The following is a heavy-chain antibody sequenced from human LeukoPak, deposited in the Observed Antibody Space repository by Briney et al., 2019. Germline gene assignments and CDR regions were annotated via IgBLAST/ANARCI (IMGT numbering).Heavy chain of an antibody. CDR3: ARGSSGYFFDC. Sequence: GGSLRLSCAASGFIFNNYGLVWVRQAPGKGLEWVSAIRNDGGDTTYADFVKGRFSVSGDNSKNTLFLQMNSLRAEDTALYYCARGSSGYFFDCWGQGTLVTVSS. CDR2: IRNDGGDT. D-gene: IGHD3-22*01. CDR1: GFIFNNYG. J-gene: IGHJ4*02. V-gene: IGHV3-23*01.